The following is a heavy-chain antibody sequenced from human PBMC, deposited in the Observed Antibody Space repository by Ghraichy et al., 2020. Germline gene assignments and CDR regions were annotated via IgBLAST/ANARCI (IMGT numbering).Heavy chain of an antibody. CDR2: VSETGGST. D-gene: IGHD1/OR15-1a*01. V-gene: IGHV3-23*01. CDR3: ARDSEAGTFFDK. J-gene: IGHJ4*02. CDR1: GFTFSRYG. Sequence: GALRLSCVGAGFTFSRYGMTWVRQAPGKGLEWVSSVSETGGSTYYADSVKGRFTVSRDHSKNTLYLQLNSLRAEDTAIYYCARDSEAGTFFDKWGQGTLVTVSS.